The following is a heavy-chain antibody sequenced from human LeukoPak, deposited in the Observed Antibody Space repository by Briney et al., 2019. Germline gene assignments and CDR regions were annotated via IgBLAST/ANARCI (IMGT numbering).Heavy chain of an antibody. J-gene: IGHJ3*02. CDR3: TTEFPPLSDSNSYDAFDI. D-gene: IGHD4-11*01. CDR2: IKGKTDGGTT. Sequence: GGSLRLSRAASGFTFTNAWMNWVRQAPGKGLEWVGRIKGKTDGGTTDYAAPVKGRFIISRDDSKNTLSLQMNSLKTEDTAVYYCTTEFPPLSDSNSYDAFDIWGQGTMVTVSS. V-gene: IGHV3-15*01. CDR1: GFTFTNAW.